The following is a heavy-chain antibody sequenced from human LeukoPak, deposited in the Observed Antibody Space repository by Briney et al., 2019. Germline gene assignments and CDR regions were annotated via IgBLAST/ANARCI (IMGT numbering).Heavy chain of an antibody. V-gene: IGHV3-7*01. J-gene: IGHJ5*02. CDR2: IKQDGSEK. CDR3: ARHLYYYDSSGYSNWFDP. D-gene: IGHD3-22*01. CDR1: GFTFSSYA. Sequence: PGGSLRLSCAASGFTFSSYAMSWVRQAPGKGLEWVANIKQDGSEKYYVDSVKGRFTISRDNAKNSLYLQMNSLRAEDTAVYYCARHLYYYDSSGYSNWFDPWGQGTLVTVSS.